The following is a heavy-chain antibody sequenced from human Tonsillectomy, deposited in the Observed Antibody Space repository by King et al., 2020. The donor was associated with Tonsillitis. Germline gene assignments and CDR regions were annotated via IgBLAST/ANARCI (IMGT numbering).Heavy chain of an antibody. V-gene: IGHV3-23*04. CDR3: AKSGEGLTTVTTD. D-gene: IGHD4-11*01. CDR1: GFTFWNYA. CDR2: VSGSGGTT. J-gene: IGHJ4*02. Sequence: VQLVESGGGLVQPGGSLRLSCAASGFTFWNYAMSWVRQAPGKGLEWVSAVSGSGGTTYYADSVQGRFTISRDNFNNTGYLHMNNLTAEDTAIYYCAKSGEGLTTVTTDWGQGTLVSVSS.